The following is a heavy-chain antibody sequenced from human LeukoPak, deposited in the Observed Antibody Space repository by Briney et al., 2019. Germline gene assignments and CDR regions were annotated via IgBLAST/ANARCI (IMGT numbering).Heavy chain of an antibody. CDR2: INHSGST. Sequence: SETLSLTCAVYGGSFSSYYWSWIRQPPGKGLEWIGEINHSGSTNYNPSLKSRVTLSVDTSKNQVSLKLSSVTVAGTAVYYFATRYCSSTSCYRWFDPWGQGTLVTVSS. J-gene: IGHJ5*02. V-gene: IGHV4-34*01. D-gene: IGHD2-2*01. CDR3: ATRYCSSTSCYRWFDP. CDR1: GGSFSSYY.